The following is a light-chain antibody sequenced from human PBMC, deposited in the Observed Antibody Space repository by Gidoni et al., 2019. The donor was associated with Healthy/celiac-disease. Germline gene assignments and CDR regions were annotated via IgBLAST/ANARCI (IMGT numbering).Light chain of an antibody. V-gene: IGKV3-20*01. CDR2: CAS. CDR3: QQYGSSPQT. CDR1: QSVSSSY. Sequence: EIVLTQSPGTLSLSPGERATLSCRASQSVSSSYLAWYQQKPGQAPRLLIYCASSRATGIPDRFRGSWSGTDFTLTISRLEPEDFALYYCQQYGSSPQTFGQGTKVEIK. J-gene: IGKJ1*01.